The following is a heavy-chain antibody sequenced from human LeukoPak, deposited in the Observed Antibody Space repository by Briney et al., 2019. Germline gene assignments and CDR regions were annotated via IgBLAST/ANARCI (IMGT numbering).Heavy chain of an antibody. J-gene: IGHJ4*02. Sequence: PGGSLRLSCAASGFTFSSYWMSWVRQAPGKGLEWVANTKKDGSEKEYVDSVKGRFTISRDNAKNSLYLQMNSLRVEDSAVYYCVRVDTSGYYYELSFDYWGQGTLVTVSS. D-gene: IGHD3-22*01. CDR3: VRVDTSGYYYELSFDY. CDR1: GFTFSSYW. V-gene: IGHV3-7*01. CDR2: TKKDGSEK.